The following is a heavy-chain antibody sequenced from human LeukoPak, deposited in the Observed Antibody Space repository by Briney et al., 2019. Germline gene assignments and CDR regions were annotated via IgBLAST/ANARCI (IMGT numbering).Heavy chain of an antibody. J-gene: IGHJ4*02. Sequence: SETLSLTCTVSGGSISSSSYYWGWIRQPPGRGLEWIGSIYYSGSTYYNPSLKRRVTISVDTSKNQFSLKLSSVPAADTAVYYCAEVGYSGYDLIYWGQGTLVTVSS. CDR3: AEVGYSGYDLIY. V-gene: IGHV4-39*01. CDR1: GGSISSSSYY. D-gene: IGHD5-12*01. CDR2: IYYSGST.